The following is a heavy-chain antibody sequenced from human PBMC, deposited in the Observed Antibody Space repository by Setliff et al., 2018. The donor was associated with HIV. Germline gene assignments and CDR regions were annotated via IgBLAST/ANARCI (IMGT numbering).Heavy chain of an antibody. CDR1: GYTFTTYA. Sequence: ASVKVSCKASGYTFTTYAMHWVRQAPGQRLEWMGWIDAGNGNTKYSQKFQGRVTITRDTSASTAYLELSSLRSEDTAVYYRARVDYYDSSGYWHFDYWGQGTLVTVSS. D-gene: IGHD3-22*01. J-gene: IGHJ4*02. CDR2: IDAGNGNT. V-gene: IGHV1-3*01. CDR3: ARVDYYDSSGYWHFDY.